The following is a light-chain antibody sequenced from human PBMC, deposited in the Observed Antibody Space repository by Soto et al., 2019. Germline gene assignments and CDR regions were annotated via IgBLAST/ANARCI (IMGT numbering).Light chain of an antibody. J-gene: IGLJ3*02. Sequence: QSVLTQPASVSGSPGQSITISCTGSSNDVGAFNYVSWYSHSPGEAPKVLIRGVSIRPSGVSIRFSASKSANTASLTISGLQAEDEALYYCSSYTTSNTWVFGGGTK. CDR1: SNDVGAFNY. CDR2: GVS. V-gene: IGLV2-14*03. CDR3: SSYTTSNTWV.